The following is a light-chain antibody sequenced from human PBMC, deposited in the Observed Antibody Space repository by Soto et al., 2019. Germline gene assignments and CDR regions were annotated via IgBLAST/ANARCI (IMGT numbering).Light chain of an antibody. CDR3: QHYNSYSEA. J-gene: IGKJ1*01. CDR2: KES. V-gene: IGKV1-5*03. CDR1: QTISSW. Sequence: DIQMTQSPSPLSGSVGDRVTITCRASQTISSWLAWYQQKPGKAPKLLIYKESTLKSGVPSRFSGSGSGTEFTLTISSLQPDDFATYYCQHYNSYSEAFGQGTKVELK.